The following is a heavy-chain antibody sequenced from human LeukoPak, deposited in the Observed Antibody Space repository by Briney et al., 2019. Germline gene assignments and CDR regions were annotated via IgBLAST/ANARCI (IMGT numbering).Heavy chain of an antibody. CDR1: GFTFSSCS. V-gene: IGHV3-21*01. J-gene: IGHJ5*02. CDR2: ISSSSSYI. CDR3: ARDAGSGYDYWWFDP. D-gene: IGHD5-12*01. Sequence: GGSLRLSCAASGFTFSSCSMNWVRQAPGKGLEWVSSISSSSSYIYYADSVKGRFTISRDNAKNSLYLQMNSLRAEDTAVYYCARDAGSGYDYWWFDPWGQGTLVTVSS.